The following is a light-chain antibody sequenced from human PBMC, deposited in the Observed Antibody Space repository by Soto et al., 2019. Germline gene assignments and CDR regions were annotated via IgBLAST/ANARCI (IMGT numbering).Light chain of an antibody. CDR2: DAS. J-gene: IGKJ3*01. CDR1: QGINNY. Sequence: DIQMTQSPSSLSASVGDRVAITCRASQGINNYFAWYQQKPGKVPKLLIYDASTLQSGVPSRFIGSGSGTDFTLTISSLQPEDVATYYCQKYNSVPQAFGPGTKVDVK. CDR3: QKYNSVPQA. V-gene: IGKV1-27*01.